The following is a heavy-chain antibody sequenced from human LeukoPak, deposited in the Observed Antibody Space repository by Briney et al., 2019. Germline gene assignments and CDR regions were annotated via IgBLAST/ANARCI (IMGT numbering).Heavy chain of an antibody. CDR1: GYTFTSYC. CDR2: INPSDGNT. J-gene: IGHJ3*02. Sequence: ASVTVSCKASGYTFTSYCMHWVRQAPGQGLEWMGIINPSDGNTTYAQKFQGRVTMTRDTSTSTVYMEMSSQRSEDTAVYYCAREDDTGRYMGDDAFDIWGQGTMVTVSS. V-gene: IGHV1-46*01. CDR3: AREDDTGRYMGDDAFDI. D-gene: IGHD1-26*01.